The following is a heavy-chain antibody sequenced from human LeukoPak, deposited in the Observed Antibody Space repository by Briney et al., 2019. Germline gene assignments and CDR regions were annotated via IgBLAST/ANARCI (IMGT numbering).Heavy chain of an antibody. CDR1: GYTLTELS. D-gene: IGHD3-10*01. V-gene: IGHV1-24*01. CDR2: FDPEDGET. CDR3: ATDRGLEGREYGSGSYYNY. Sequence: ASVKVSCKVSGYTLTELSMHWVRQAPGKGLEWMEGFDPEDGETIYAQKFQGRVTMTEDTSTDTAYMELSSLRSEDTAVYYCATDRGLEGREYGSGSYYNYWGQGTLVTVSS. J-gene: IGHJ4*02.